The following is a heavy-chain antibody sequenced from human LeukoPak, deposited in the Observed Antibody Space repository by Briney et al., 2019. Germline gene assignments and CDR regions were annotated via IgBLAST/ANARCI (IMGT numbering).Heavy chain of an antibody. CDR1: GGSISSSSYY. CDR3: ARGLGSWDY. J-gene: IGHJ4*02. D-gene: IGHD6-13*01. V-gene: IGHV4-61*05. CDR2: IYYSGST. Sequence: SETLSLTCTVSGGSISSSSYYWGWIRQPPGKGLEWIGYIYYSGSTNYNPSLKSRVTISVDTSKNQFSLKLSSVTAADTAVYYCARGLGSWDYWGQGTLVTVSS.